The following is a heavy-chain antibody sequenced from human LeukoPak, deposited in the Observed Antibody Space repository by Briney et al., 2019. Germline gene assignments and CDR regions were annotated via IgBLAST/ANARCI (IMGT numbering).Heavy chain of an antibody. CDR2: MNPNSGNT. CDR1: GYTFTSYD. CDR3: ARASFDRTTVTTLSTADAFDI. V-gene: IGHV1-8*01. Sequence: ASVKVSCKASGYTFTSYDINWVRQATGQGLEWMGWMNPNSGNTGYAQKFQGRVTMTRNTSISTAYMELSSLRSEDTAVYYCARASFDRTTVTTLSTADAFDIWGQGTMVTVSS. J-gene: IGHJ3*02. D-gene: IGHD4-17*01.